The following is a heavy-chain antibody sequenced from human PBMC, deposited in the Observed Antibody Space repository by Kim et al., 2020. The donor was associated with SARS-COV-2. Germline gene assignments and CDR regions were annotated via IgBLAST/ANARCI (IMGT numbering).Heavy chain of an antibody. V-gene: IGHV3-53*01. CDR3: ARGASGFSP. J-gene: IGHJ4*02. Sequence: GGSPYYAAAVKGRFTISRDNSKNTLYLQMNSLRPEDTAVYYCARGASGFSPWGQGTLVTVSS. D-gene: IGHD3-22*01. CDR2: GGSP.